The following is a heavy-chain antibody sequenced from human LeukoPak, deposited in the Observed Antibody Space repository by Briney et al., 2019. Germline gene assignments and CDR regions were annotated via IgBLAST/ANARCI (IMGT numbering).Heavy chain of an antibody. Sequence: GGCLRLSCAASGFTFNTYWMNWVRQAPGKGLEWVSAISGSGGSTYYADSVKGRFTISRDNSKNTLYLQMNSLRAEDTAVYYCAKVPEFDPWGQGTLVTVSS. CDR3: AKVPEFDP. CDR2: ISGSGGST. CDR1: GFTFNTYW. J-gene: IGHJ5*02. V-gene: IGHV3-23*01.